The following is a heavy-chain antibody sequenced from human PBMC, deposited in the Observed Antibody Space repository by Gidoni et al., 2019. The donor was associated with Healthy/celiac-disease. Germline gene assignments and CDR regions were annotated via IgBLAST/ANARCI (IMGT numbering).Heavy chain of an antibody. CDR1: GFTFDDYA. V-gene: IGHV3-9*01. D-gene: IGHD2-15*01. Sequence: LRLSCAASGFTFDDYAMHWVRQAPGKGLEWVSGISWNSGSIGYADSVKGRFTISRDNAKNSLYLQMNSLRAEDTALYYCAKDYSEVVAAIFDYWGQGTLVTVSS. CDR2: ISWNSGSI. J-gene: IGHJ4*02. CDR3: AKDYSEVVAAIFDY.